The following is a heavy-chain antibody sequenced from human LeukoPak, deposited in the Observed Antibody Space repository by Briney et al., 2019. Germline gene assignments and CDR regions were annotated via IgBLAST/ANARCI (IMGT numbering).Heavy chain of an antibody. CDR1: GFNFDDYA. J-gene: IGHJ4*02. Sequence: GGSLRLSCAVSGFNFDDYAMHWVRQAPGRGLEWVSGINWKTGNGIYADSVKGRFTISRDNSKNTLYLRMNSLRAEDTAVYYCAKFRSASGSYYNTGFDYWAQGTLVTVSS. CDR3: AKFRSASGSYYNTGFDY. D-gene: IGHD3-10*01. CDR2: INWKTGNG. V-gene: IGHV3-9*01.